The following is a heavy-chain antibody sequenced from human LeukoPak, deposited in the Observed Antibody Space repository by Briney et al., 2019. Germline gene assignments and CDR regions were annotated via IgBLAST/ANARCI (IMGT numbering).Heavy chain of an antibody. V-gene: IGHV4-59*01. D-gene: IGHD3-3*01. Sequence: SETLSLTCTVSGGSISSYYWSWIRQPLGKGLEWIGYIYYSGSTNYNPSLKSRVTISVDTSKNQFSLKLSSVTAADTAVYYCARRAHRRFLEWPDAFDIWGQGTMVTVSS. CDR2: IYYSGST. J-gene: IGHJ3*02. CDR3: ARRAHRRFLEWPDAFDI. CDR1: GGSISSYY.